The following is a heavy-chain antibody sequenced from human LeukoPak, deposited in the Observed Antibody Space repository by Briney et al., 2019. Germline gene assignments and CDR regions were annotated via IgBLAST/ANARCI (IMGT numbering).Heavy chain of an antibody. V-gene: IGHV4-4*07. CDR2: IYISGST. J-gene: IGHJ3*02. CDR1: GGSITNYY. Sequence: SETLSLTCTVSGGSITNYYWNWIRQPAGKGLEWIGHIYISGSTNYNPSLKGRVTMSVDTSKNQFSLKVNSVTAADTAVYYCARGNYDSTGYYYMGDTLDIWGQGTMVTVSS. D-gene: IGHD3-22*01. CDR3: ARGNYDSTGYYYMGDTLDI.